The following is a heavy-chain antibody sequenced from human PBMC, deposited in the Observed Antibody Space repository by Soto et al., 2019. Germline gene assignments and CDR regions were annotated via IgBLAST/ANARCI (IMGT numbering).Heavy chain of an antibody. V-gene: IGHV1-18*01. CDR1: GYTFTSYG. CDR3: AREAPLMVRGVIYYYYGMDV. Sequence: ASVKVSCKGSGYTFTSYGISWVRQAPGQGLEWMGWISAYNGNTNYAQKLQGRVTMTTDTSTSTAYMELRSLRSDDTAVYYCAREAPLMVRGVIYYYYGMDVWGQGTTVTVSS. CDR2: ISAYNGNT. J-gene: IGHJ6*02. D-gene: IGHD3-10*01.